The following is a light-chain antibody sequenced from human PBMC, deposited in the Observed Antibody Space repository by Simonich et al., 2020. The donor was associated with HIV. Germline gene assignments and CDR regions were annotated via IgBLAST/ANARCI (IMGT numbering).Light chain of an antibody. Sequence: QSALTQPASVSGSPGQSITIACTRTSSDVGSYNYVAWYQHHPGKATKLMIYDVSKRTSGVSNRFSASKSGNTASLTIYGLQAKDEADSYCSSYTGSNTVVFGEGTKLTVL. CDR3: SSYTGSNTVV. J-gene: IGLJ2*01. V-gene: IGLV2-14*02. CDR1: SSDVGSYNY. CDR2: DVS.